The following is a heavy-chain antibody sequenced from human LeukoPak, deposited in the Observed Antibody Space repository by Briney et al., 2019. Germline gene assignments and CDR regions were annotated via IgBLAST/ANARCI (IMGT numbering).Heavy chain of an antibody. V-gene: IGHV3-48*04. CDR3: AREVVPDAFDI. CDR2: ISSSSSTI. D-gene: IGHD2-2*01. Sequence: GGSLRLSCAASGFTFSSYSMNWVRQAPGKGLEWVSYISSSSSTIYYADSVKGRFTISRDNAKNSLYLQMNSLRAEDTAVYYCAREVVPDAFDIWGQGTMVTVSS. J-gene: IGHJ3*02. CDR1: GFTFSSYS.